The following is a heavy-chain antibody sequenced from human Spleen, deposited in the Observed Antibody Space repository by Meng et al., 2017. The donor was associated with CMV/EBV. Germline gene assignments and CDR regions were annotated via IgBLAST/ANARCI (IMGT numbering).Heavy chain of an antibody. CDR2: ISAHNGYT. D-gene: IGHD2-21*01. CDR1: GFTFSSYA. V-gene: IGHV1-18*01. CDR3: ATFAFCGGHCYPW. J-gene: IGHJ4*02. Sequence: GESLKISCAASGFTFSSYAMTWVRQAPGKGLEWMGWISAHNGYTKYEQKFQGRVTMTTDRSTNTAYMELRSLTSDDTAVYYCATFAFCGGHCYPWWGQGTLVTVSS.